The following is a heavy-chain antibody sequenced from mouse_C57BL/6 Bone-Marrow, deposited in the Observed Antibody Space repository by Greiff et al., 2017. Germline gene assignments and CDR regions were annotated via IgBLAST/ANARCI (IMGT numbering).Heavy chain of an antibody. V-gene: IGHV1-82*01. J-gene: IGHJ2*01. Sequence: QVQLQQSGPELVKPGASVKISCKASGYAFSSSWMNWVKQRPGKGLEWIGRIYPGDGDTNYNGKFKGKATLTADKSSSTAYMQLSSLTSEDSAVYFCAGSIFDYWGQGTTLTVSS. D-gene: IGHD2-10*02. CDR3: AGSIFDY. CDR2: IYPGDGDT. CDR1: GYAFSSSW.